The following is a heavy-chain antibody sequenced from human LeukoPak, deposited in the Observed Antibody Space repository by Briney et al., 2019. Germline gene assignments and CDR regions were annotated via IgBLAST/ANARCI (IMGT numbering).Heavy chain of an antibody. Sequence: SETLSLTCAVYGGSFSGYYWSWIRQPPGKGLEWIGEINHSGSTNYNPSLKSRVTISVDTSKSQFSLKLSSVTAADTAVYYCARKEYYYSMDVWGQGTTVTVSS. CDR2: INHSGST. V-gene: IGHV4-34*01. CDR1: GGSFSGYY. J-gene: IGHJ6*02. CDR3: ARKEYYYSMDV.